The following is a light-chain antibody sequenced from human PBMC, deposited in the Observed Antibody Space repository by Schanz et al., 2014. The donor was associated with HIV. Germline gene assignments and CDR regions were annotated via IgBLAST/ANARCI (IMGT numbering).Light chain of an antibody. J-gene: IGKJ2*01. V-gene: IGKV1-39*01. CDR1: QGISS. CDR3: QQSYSTPYT. Sequence: IQLTQSPSSLSASVGDRVIITCRASQGISSLAWYQQKPAKPPKVLIYAASTLQSGVPSRFSGSGSGTDFTLTISSLQPEDFATYYCQQSYSTPYTFGQGTKLEIK. CDR2: AAS.